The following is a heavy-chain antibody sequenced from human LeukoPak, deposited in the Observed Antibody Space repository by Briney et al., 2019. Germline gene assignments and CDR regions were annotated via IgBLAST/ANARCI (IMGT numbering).Heavy chain of an antibody. CDR2: IYTSGST. D-gene: IGHD3-10*01. CDR1: GGSMNINNYY. J-gene: IGHJ4*02. Sequence: SETLSLTCTVFGGSMNINNYYWAWIRQPPGKGLEWIGRIYTSGSTNYNPSLKSRVTMSVDTSKNQFSLKLSSVTAADTAVYYCARESGNTMVRGVKKDWGQGTLVTVSS. V-gene: IGHV4-39*07. CDR3: ARESGNTMVRGVKKD.